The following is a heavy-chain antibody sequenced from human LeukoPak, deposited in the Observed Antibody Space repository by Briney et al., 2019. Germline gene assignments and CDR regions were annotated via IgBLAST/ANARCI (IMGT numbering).Heavy chain of an antibody. J-gene: IGHJ4*02. CDR3: ASLTYYDILTGYGHFDY. CDR2: IYYSGST. D-gene: IGHD3-9*01. V-gene: IGHV4-39*01. CDR1: GGSISSSSYY. Sequence: SETLSLTCTVSGGSISSSSYYWGWVRQPPGKGLEWIGSIYYSGSTYYNPSLKSQFTISVDTSKNQFSLKLSSVTAADTAVYYCASLTYYDILTGYGHFDYWGQGTLVTVSS.